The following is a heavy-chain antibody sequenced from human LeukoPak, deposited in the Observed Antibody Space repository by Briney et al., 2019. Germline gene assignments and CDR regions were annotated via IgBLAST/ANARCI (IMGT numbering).Heavy chain of an antibody. D-gene: IGHD3-22*01. CDR3: ATGHYYDSSGYYPLPDAFDI. Sequence: GGSLRLSCAASGFSFRRYWMHWVRQAPGKGLVWVSRMNSDGSSTNYADSVKGRFNISRDNAKNILYLQMNSLRAEDTAVYHCATGHYYDSSGYYPLPDAFDIWGQGTMVTVSS. CDR2: MNSDGSST. J-gene: IGHJ3*02. V-gene: IGHV3-74*01. CDR1: GFSFRRYW.